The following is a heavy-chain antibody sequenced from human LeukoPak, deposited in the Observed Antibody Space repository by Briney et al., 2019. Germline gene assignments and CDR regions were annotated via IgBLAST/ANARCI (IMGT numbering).Heavy chain of an antibody. Sequence: GGSLGLSCAASGFTFSDYYMSWIRQAPGKGLEWVAYISGSGSTVYYADSVKGRFTISRDNAKNSLYLQMNSLRAEDTALYYCARGIDYGDRRVDYWGQGTLVTVSS. CDR2: ISGSGSTV. CDR3: ARGIDYGDRRVDY. CDR1: GFTFSDYY. V-gene: IGHV3-11*01. J-gene: IGHJ4*02. D-gene: IGHD4-17*01.